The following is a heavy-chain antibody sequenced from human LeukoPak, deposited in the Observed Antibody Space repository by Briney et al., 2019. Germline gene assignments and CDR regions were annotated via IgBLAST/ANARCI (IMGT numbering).Heavy chain of an antibody. CDR3: VSFAY. V-gene: IGHV3-23*01. Sequence: PGGSLRLSCAASGFTFSSYEMDWVRRAPGKGLEWISSISSNDHSTYYAGSVKGRFTISRDNSKNTLYLQMNSLRAEDTAVYYCVSFAYWGQGTLVTVSS. CDR1: GFTFSSYE. J-gene: IGHJ4*02. D-gene: IGHD2/OR15-2a*01. CDR2: ISSNDHST.